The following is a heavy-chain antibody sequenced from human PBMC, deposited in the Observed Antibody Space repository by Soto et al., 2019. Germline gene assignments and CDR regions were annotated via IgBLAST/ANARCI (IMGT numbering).Heavy chain of an antibody. J-gene: IGHJ3*02. Sequence: SETLSLTCAVSGGSISSTNWWSWVRQPPGKGLEWIGEIYHSGSTNYNPSLKSRVTISVDKSKNQFSLKLTSVTAADTAVYYCARGDTAMVYRALDIWGQGTMVTVSS. CDR2: IYHSGST. V-gene: IGHV4-4*02. CDR3: ARGDTAMVYRALDI. CDR1: GGSISSTNW. D-gene: IGHD5-18*01.